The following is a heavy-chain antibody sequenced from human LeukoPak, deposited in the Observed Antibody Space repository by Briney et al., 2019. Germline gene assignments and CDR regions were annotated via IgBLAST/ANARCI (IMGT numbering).Heavy chain of an antibody. D-gene: IGHD3-10*01. V-gene: IGHV4-31*03. J-gene: IGHJ5*02. Sequence: SETLSLTCTVSGGSISSGGYYWSWIRQHPGKGLEWIGYIYYSGSTYYNPSPKSRVTISVDTSKNQFSLKLSSVTASDTAVYYCARNYGSGSYPDHWGQGTLVTVSS. CDR1: GGSISSGGYY. CDR2: IYYSGST. CDR3: ARNYGSGSYPDH.